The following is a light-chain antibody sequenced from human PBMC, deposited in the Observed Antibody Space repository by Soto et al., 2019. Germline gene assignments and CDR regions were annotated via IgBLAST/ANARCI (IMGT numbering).Light chain of an antibody. CDR3: QQRSNWPLT. V-gene: IGKV3-11*01. CDR2: DAS. CDR1: QSVSSY. J-gene: IGKJ4*01. Sequence: EIVLTQSPATLSLSPGERATLSCRVSQSVSSYLAWYQQKPGQAPRLLIYDASNRATGIPARFSGSGSGTDFTLTISSLEPEDCAVYYCQQRSNWPLTFGGGTKVEIK.